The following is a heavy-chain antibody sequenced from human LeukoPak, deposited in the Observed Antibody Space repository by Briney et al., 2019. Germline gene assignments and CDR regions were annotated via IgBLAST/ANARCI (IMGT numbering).Heavy chain of an antibody. CDR2: ISYDGSNK. V-gene: IGHV3-30-3*01. CDR1: GFTFSSYA. Sequence: GGSLRLSCAASGFTFSSYAMHWVRQAPGKGLEWVAVISYDGSNKYYADSVKGRFTISRDNSKNTLYLQMNSLRAEDTAVYYCARFRSDHLGVVPAAPASLYDFWSGYYSFDYWGQGTLVTVSS. D-gene: IGHD3-3*01. CDR3: ARFRSDHLGVVPAAPASLYDFWSGYYSFDY. J-gene: IGHJ4*02.